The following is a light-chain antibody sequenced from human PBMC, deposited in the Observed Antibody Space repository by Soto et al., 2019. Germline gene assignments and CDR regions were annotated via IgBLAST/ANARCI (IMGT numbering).Light chain of an antibody. CDR2: GNS. Sequence: QAVVTQPPSVSGAPGQRVTISCTGSSSNIGAGYDVHWYQLLPGTAPKLLIYGNSNRPSGVPDRFSGSKSGTSASLAITGLQAEDEADYYCQSYDSSLSTSVFGGGTKVTVL. J-gene: IGLJ2*01. CDR3: QSYDSSLSTSV. V-gene: IGLV1-40*01. CDR1: SSNIGAGYD.